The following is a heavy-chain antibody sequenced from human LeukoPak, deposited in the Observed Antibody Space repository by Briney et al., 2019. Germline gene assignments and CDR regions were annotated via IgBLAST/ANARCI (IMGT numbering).Heavy chain of an antibody. J-gene: IGHJ4*02. V-gene: IGHV1-2*04. CDR2: INPNSGGT. CDR1: GYTFTGYY. D-gene: IGHD5-18*01. Sequence: ASVKVSCKASGYTFTGYYMHWVRQAPGQGLEWMGWINPNSGGTNYAQKFQGWVTMTRDTSISKAYMELSRLRSDDTAVYYCARTFPAGYSYGHPFDYWGQGTLVTVSS. CDR3: ARTFPAGYSYGHPFDY.